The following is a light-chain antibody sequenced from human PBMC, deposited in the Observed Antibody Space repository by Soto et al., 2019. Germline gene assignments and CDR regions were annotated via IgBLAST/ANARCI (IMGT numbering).Light chain of an antibody. CDR2: STT. J-gene: IGLJ1*01. CDR1: SGSVSTAHN. Sequence: QAVVTQESSFSVSPGGTVTLTCGLISGSVSTAHNPNWYQQTPGQAPRTLIYSTTTRSSGVPDRFPGSILGNKAALTITGAQADDESDYYCALFMGNGISVFGTGTKVTVL. CDR3: ALFMGNGISV. V-gene: IGLV8-61*01.